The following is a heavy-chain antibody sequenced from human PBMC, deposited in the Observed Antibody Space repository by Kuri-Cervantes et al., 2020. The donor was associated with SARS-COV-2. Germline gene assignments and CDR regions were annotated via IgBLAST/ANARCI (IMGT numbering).Heavy chain of an antibody. Sequence: ASVNVSCKASGYTFTGYYMHWLGQAPGQGLEWMGWINPHSGGTNYAQKFQGRVTITSDTSTSTASMELRSLRSDDTAVYYCAMGIPLWLFTRVLYYWGQGTLVTVSS. V-gene: IGHV1-2*02. CDR2: INPHSGGT. CDR1: GYTFTGYY. CDR3: AMGIPLWLFTRVLYY. J-gene: IGHJ4*02. D-gene: IGHD5-18*01.